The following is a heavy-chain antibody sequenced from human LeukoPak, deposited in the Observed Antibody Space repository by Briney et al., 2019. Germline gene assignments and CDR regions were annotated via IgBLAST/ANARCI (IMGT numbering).Heavy chain of an antibody. Sequence: GGSLRLSCAASGFTFSSYGMHWVRQAPGKGLEWVAVIWYDGSNKYYVDSVKGRFTISRDNSKNTLYLQMNSLRAEDTAVYYCARLGGAGYYYDSSGYYPRDYFDYWGQGTLVTVSS. CDR2: IWYDGSNK. J-gene: IGHJ4*02. CDR1: GFTFSSYG. D-gene: IGHD3-22*01. CDR3: ARLGGAGYYYDSSGYYPRDYFDY. V-gene: IGHV3-33*01.